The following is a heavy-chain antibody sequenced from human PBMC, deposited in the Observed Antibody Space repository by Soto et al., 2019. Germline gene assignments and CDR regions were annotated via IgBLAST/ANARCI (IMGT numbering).Heavy chain of an antibody. J-gene: IGHJ6*03. CDR2: IYYSGTT. CDR3: ARGLILWFGELSRRGGYYYYMDV. Sequence: SETLSLTCTVSGDSISSYYWSWIRQPPGKGLEWIGYIYYSGTTNYNPSLKSRVTISVDTPKNQFSLKLSSVTAADTAVYYCARGLILWFGELSRRGGYYYYMDVWGKGTTVTVS. CDR1: GDSISSYY. D-gene: IGHD3-10*01. V-gene: IGHV4-59*12.